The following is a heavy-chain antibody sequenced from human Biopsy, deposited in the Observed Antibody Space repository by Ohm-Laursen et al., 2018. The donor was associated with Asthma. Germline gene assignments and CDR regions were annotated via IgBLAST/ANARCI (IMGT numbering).Heavy chain of an antibody. V-gene: IGHV1-24*01. CDR1: GYSLTDLS. D-gene: IGHD4-17*01. Sequence: GASVKVSCKISGYSLTDLSMHWVRQAPGQGLEWMGGHDHEGGGTVNARRFQGRVTMTEDTSTDTAYMEVSSLSSDDTAVYYCASDFPKDYVRYNFQFWGQGTLVTVSS. CDR3: ASDFPKDYVRYNFQF. J-gene: IGHJ4*02. CDR2: HDHEGGGT.